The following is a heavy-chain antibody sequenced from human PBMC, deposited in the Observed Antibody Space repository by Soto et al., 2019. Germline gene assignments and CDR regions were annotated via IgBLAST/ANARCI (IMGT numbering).Heavy chain of an antibody. D-gene: IGHD2-21*01. V-gene: IGHV3-48*03. CDR2: ITGGGGVM. CDR1: GFDFSGSE. CDR3: AKVAPFILGSPF. J-gene: IGHJ4*02. Sequence: GGSLRLSCTASGFDFSGSEMNWFRQAPGKGLEWVAYITGGGGVMFHADSVKGRFSISRDNAKNSLFLEMSDLTADDTGVYYCAKVAPFILGSPFWGQGTLVTVSS.